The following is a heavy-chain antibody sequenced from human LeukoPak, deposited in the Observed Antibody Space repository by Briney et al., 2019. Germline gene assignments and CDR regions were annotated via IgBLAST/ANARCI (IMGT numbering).Heavy chain of an antibody. Sequence: ASVKVSCKASGYTFTNYGINWMRQAPGQGLEWMGWINTYNGNTNYAQKFQGKVTMTTDTSTSIAYMELRSLRSDDSAVYYCAKNSHGFSSGWLQFNFDYWGQGTLVTVSS. CDR3: AKNSHGFSSGWLQFNFDY. CDR2: INTYNGNT. J-gene: IGHJ4*02. V-gene: IGHV1-18*01. CDR1: GYTFTNYG. D-gene: IGHD6-19*01.